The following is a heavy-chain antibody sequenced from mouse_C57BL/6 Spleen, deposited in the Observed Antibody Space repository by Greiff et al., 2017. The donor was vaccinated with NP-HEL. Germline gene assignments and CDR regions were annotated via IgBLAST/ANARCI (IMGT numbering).Heavy chain of an antibody. V-gene: IGHV1-52*01. CDR2: IDPSDSET. CDR3: ARGGGNFRGYFDV. J-gene: IGHJ1*03. D-gene: IGHD3-2*02. CDR1: GYTFTSYW. Sequence: VQLQQPGAELVRPGSSVKLSCKASGYTFTSYWMHWVKQRPIQGLEWIGNIDPSDSETHYNQKFKDKATLTVDKSSSTAYMQLSSLTSEDSAVYYCARGGGNFRGYFDVWGTGTTVTVSS.